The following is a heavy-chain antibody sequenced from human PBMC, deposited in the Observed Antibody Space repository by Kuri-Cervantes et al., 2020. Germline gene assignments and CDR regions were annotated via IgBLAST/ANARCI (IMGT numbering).Heavy chain of an antibody. V-gene: IGHV3-30-3*01. CDR2: TTYDGNNK. Sequence: GESLKISCSASGFTFTDYAMHWVRQAPGKGLEWVAVTTYDGNNKFYADSVKGRFTISRDNSKNILDPQMDSLTLEDTAVYFCVRDPSLVGSASYFDYWGEGTLVTVSS. CDR1: GFTFTDYA. D-gene: IGHD1-26*01. J-gene: IGHJ4*02. CDR3: VRDPSLVGSASYFDY.